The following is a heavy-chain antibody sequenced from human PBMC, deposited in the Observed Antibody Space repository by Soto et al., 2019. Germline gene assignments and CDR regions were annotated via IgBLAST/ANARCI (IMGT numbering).Heavy chain of an antibody. D-gene: IGHD3-16*01. CDR2: IWYDGSNK. CDR3: ARAVGPFDY. V-gene: IGHV3-33*01. Sequence: QMQLVESGGGVVQPGRSLRLSCAASGFTFSTYGMHWVRQAPGKGLEWVAVIWYDGSNKYYADSVKGRFTISRDNSKDILYLQMNSLRAEDTAVYYCARAVGPFDYWGQGTLVTVSS. CDR1: GFTFSTYG. J-gene: IGHJ4*02.